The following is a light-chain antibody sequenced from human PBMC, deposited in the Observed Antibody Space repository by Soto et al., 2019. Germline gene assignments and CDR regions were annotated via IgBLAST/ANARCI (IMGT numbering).Light chain of an antibody. CDR3: QQYGSSPPYT. V-gene: IGKV3-20*01. CDR1: QSVSSRY. CDR2: GAS. Sequence: EIVLTQSPGTLSLSPGERATLSCRASQSVSSRYLAWYQQNPGQAPRLLIYGASSRATGIPDRFSGSGSGTDLTRTISRLEPEDCAVYYCQQYGSSPPYTFGQGTKLEIK. J-gene: IGKJ2*01.